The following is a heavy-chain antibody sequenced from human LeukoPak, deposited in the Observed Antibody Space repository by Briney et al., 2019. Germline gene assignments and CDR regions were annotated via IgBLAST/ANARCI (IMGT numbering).Heavy chain of an antibody. J-gene: IGHJ4*02. CDR2: IYTSGST. V-gene: IGHV4-4*07. D-gene: IGHD2-21*02. CDR1: GGSISSYH. Sequence: LENLSLTRTGPGGSISSYHWSWIRQPRGKGPEWIGRIYTSGSTNYNPSLKSRVTMSVDTSKNQFSLKLSSVTAADTAVYYCARYCGGDCYRLFDYWGQGTLVTVSS. CDR3: ARYCGGDCYRLFDY.